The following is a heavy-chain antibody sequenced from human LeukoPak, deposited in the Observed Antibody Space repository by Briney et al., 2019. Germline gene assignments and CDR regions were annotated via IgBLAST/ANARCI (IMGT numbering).Heavy chain of an antibody. D-gene: IGHD5-24*01. V-gene: IGHV4-34*01. CDR1: GGSFSGYY. Sequence: SETLSLTCAVYGGSFSGYYWSWIRQPPGKGLEWIGEINHSGSTNYNPSLKSRVTISVDTSKNQFSQKLSSVTAADTAVYYCAEMATTPNAFDIWGQGTMVTVSS. CDR2: INHSGST. CDR3: AEMATTPNAFDI. J-gene: IGHJ3*02.